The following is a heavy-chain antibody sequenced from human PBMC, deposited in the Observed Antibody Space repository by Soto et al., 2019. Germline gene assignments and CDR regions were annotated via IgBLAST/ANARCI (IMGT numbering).Heavy chain of an antibody. CDR1: GGSISSYY. V-gene: IGHV4-59*01. Sequence: PSETLSLTCTVSGGSISSYYWSWIRQPPGKGLEWIGYIYYSGSTNYNPSLKSRVTISVDTSKNQFSLKLSSVTAADTAVYYCARAIVVVPAAMWYFDYWGQGTLVTVSS. CDR2: IYYSGST. J-gene: IGHJ4*02. D-gene: IGHD2-2*01. CDR3: ARAIVVVPAAMWYFDY.